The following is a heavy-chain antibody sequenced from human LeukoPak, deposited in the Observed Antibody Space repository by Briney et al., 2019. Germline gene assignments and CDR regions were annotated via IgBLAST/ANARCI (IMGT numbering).Heavy chain of an antibody. CDR1: GFSGGDNY. CDR3: VRDYFADTDGYYEHYLDI. Sequence: GGSLRLSCEASGFSGGDNYMTWVRQAPGKGLEWVSVLYRGGSTIYADSVRGRFTISRDRDNNTLYLQMNDLRAEDTAVYDCVRDYFADTDGYYEHYLDIWGQGTLVTVSS. CDR2: LYRGGST. J-gene: IGHJ4*02. V-gene: IGHV3-53*01. D-gene: IGHD3-22*01.